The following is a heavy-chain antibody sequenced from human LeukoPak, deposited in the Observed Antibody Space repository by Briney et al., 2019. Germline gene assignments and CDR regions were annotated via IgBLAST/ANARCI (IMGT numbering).Heavy chain of an antibody. V-gene: IGHV5-51*01. CDR2: MYPGDSDT. CDR1: GYSFPHHW. Sequence: GESLKISCQGSGYSFPHHWIAWVRKTPGKGLEWMAMMYPGDSDTRYSPSFQGQVTISVDKSISTAYLQWNSLKASDTGMYYCARRDTSGSLFWFDPWGQGTLVTVSS. D-gene: IGHD3-10*01. CDR3: ARRDTSGSLFWFDP. J-gene: IGHJ5*02.